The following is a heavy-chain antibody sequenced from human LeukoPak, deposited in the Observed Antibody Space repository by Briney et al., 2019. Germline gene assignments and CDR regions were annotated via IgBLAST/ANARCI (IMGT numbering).Heavy chain of an antibody. CDR3: ARDLYRIVVVPHYFDY. CDR1: GFTFSAYG. CDR2: ISANGSIT. J-gene: IGHJ4*02. V-gene: IGHV3-21*01. Sequence: RGSLRLSCAASGFTFSAYGMSWVRQAPGQGLEWVSGISANGSITFYARSVRGRFTISRDNAKNSLYLQTNSLRAEDTAVYYCARDLYRIVVVPHYFDYWGQGTLVTVSS. D-gene: IGHD3-22*01.